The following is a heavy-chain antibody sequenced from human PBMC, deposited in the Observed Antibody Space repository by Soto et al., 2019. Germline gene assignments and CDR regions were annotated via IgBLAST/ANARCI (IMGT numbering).Heavy chain of an antibody. CDR1: GYTFTSYG. CDR3: ARDTVGSSSWQYYYYYGMDV. Sequence: ASVKVSCKASGYTFTSYGISWVRQAPGQGLEWMGWISAYNGNTNYAQKLQGRVTMTTDTSTSTAYMELRSLRSDDTAVYYCARDTVGSSSWQYYYYYGMDVWGQGTTVTVSS. J-gene: IGHJ6*02. CDR2: ISAYNGNT. V-gene: IGHV1-18*01. D-gene: IGHD6-13*01.